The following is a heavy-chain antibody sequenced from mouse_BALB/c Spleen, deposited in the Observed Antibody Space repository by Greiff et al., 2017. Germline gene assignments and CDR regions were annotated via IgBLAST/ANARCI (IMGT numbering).Heavy chain of an antibody. Sequence: EVKLQESGPSLVKPSQTLSLTCSVTGDSITSGYWNWIRKFPGNKLEYMGYISYSGSTYYNPSLKSRISITRDTSKNQYYLQLNSVTTEDTATYYCARWGYGSRLYYAMDYWGQGTSVTVSS. CDR3: ARWGYGSRLYYAMDY. V-gene: IGHV3-8*02. CDR2: ISYSGST. D-gene: IGHD1-1*01. J-gene: IGHJ4*01. CDR1: GDSITSGY.